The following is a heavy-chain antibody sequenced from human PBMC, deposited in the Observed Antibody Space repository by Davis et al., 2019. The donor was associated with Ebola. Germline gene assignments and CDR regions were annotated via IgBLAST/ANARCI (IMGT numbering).Heavy chain of an antibody. D-gene: IGHD2-2*01. V-gene: IGHV1-18*01. CDR2: VSGNNGKT. CDR1: GYSSTHYS. CDR3: AREIGVAVPGVMKDAFDI. J-gene: IGHJ3*02. Sequence: ASVKVSCKASGYSSTHYSFSWVRQAPGQGLEWMGWVSGNNGKTDYAQKFQGRVTMTTDTSTSTAYMELRSLTSDDTAVYYCAREIGVAVPGVMKDAFDIWGQGTVVTVSS.